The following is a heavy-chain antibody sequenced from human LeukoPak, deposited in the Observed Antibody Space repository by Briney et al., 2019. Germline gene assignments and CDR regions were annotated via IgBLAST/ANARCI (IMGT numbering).Heavy chain of an antibody. CDR2: IYYSGST. J-gene: IGHJ4*02. V-gene: IGHV4-59*01. CDR3: ASPSIAARQG. Sequence: SETLSLTCTVSGGSISSYYWSWIRQPPGKGLEWIGYIYYSGSTNYNPSLKSRVTISVDTSKNQFSLKLSSVTAADTAVYYCASPSIAARQGWGQGTLVTVSS. D-gene: IGHD6-6*01. CDR1: GGSISSYY.